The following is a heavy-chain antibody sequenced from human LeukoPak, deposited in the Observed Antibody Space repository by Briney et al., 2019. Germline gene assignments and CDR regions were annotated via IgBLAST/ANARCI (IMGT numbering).Heavy chain of an antibody. CDR2: IYPSGST. V-gene: IGHV4-38-2*01. D-gene: IGHD2-2*02. J-gene: IGHJ4*02. Sequence: PSETLSLTCVVSGYSISSGYYWGWIRQPPGKGLEWIGSIYPSGSTYYNPSLKSRVTISVDTSKNQFSLKLSSVTAADTAVYYCARHLSAAIPDYWGQGTLVTVSS. CDR1: GYSISSGYY. CDR3: ARHLSAAIPDY.